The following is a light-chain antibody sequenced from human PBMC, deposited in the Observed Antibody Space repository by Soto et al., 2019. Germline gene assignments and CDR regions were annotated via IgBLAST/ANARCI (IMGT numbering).Light chain of an antibody. CDR1: QSISTW. Sequence: DIQMTQSPSTLSASVGDRVTITCRASQSISTWLAWYQQKPGTAPKLLIYRASNLESGVPSRFSGSGSGTKFTLTSSSLQPDDFATYYCQQYTTYAGTFGPGTKVDIK. J-gene: IGKJ3*01. CDR3: QQYTTYAGT. CDR2: RAS. V-gene: IGKV1-5*03.